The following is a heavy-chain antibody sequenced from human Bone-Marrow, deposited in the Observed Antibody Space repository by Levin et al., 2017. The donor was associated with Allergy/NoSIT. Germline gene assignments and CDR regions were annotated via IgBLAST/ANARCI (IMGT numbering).Heavy chain of an antibody. CDR1: GGSISSSTW. Sequence: PSETLSLTCTVSGGSISSSTWWSWVRQSPGKGLEWIGEIYHGGRTNYNPSLKSRVSMSVDKSKSQFSLKLSSVTAADTAVYYCVRDPLDYGTNSGNYWGQGTLVTVSS. D-gene: IGHD4-17*01. J-gene: IGHJ4*02. CDR2: IYHGGRT. CDR3: VRDPLDYGTNSGNY. V-gene: IGHV4-4*02.